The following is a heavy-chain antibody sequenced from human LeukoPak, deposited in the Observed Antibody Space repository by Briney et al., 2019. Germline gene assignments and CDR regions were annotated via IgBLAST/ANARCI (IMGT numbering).Heavy chain of an antibody. D-gene: IGHD2-8*02. J-gene: IGHJ6*02. CDR2: IYSGGST. CDR1: GFMVSSNY. V-gene: IGHV3-53*01. CDR3: ARDSDTETGWYYCGMDV. Sequence: PGGSLRLSCAASGFMVSSNYMNWVRQAPGKGLEWVSVIYSGGSTYYADSVKGRFTISRDNSKNTVYLQMNSLRAEDTAVYYCARDSDTETGWYYCGMDVWGQGTTVTVSS.